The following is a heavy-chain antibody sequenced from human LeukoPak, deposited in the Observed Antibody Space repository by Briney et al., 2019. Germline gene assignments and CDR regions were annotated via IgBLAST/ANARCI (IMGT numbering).Heavy chain of an antibody. CDR2: ISYDGTDV. J-gene: IGHJ6*02. CDR1: NFTFNSYG. D-gene: IGHD3-10*01. CDR3: AKDSGGHIYSPGRHYYALDV. V-gene: IGHV3-30*18. Sequence: GGSLRLSCAASNFTFNSYGMHWVRQAPGKGLDWVAVISYDGTDVYYADSVKGRFTISRDNSKNTLNLQMDSLRAEDTAVYYCAKDSGGHIYSPGRHYYALDVWGQGTTVTVSS.